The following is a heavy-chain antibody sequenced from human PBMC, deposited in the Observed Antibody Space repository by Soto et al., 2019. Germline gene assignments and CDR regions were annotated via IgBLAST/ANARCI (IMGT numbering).Heavy chain of an antibody. CDR3: TGALGYGYGYYGMDV. Sequence: PGGSLRLSCAASGFTFSGSAMHWVRQASGKGLEWVGRIRSKANSYATAYAASVKGRFTISRDDSKNTAYLQMNSLKTEDTAVYYCTGALGYGYGYYGMDVWGQGTTVTVSS. J-gene: IGHJ6*02. V-gene: IGHV3-73*01. D-gene: IGHD5-18*01. CDR1: GFTFSGSA. CDR2: IRSKANSYAT.